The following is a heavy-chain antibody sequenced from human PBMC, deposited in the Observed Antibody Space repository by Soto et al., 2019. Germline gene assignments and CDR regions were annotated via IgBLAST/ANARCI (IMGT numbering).Heavy chain of an antibody. CDR2: SRSKANSYAT. CDR1: GGTFSGSA. CDR3: TATTPCSSTSCYAGYYYYYMDV. V-gene: IGHV3-73*01. D-gene: IGHD2-2*01. Sequence: GGSLRLSCAASGGTFSGSAMDWVRQASGKGLEWVDRSRSKANSYATAYAALGKGRFTISRDASKKTAYLQMNSLKTEDTAVYYCTATTPCSSTSCYAGYYYYYMDVWGKGTTVTVSS. J-gene: IGHJ6*03.